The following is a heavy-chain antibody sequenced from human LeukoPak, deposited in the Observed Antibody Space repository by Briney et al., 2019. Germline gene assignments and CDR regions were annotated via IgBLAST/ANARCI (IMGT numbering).Heavy chain of an antibody. J-gene: IGHJ4*02. CDR1: GYPFSVYY. V-gene: IGHV1-2*02. D-gene: IGHD2-2*01. CDR3: ARGYCSRTNCYSFGY. Sequence: ASVKVSCKASGYPFSVYYMHWVRQAPGQGPEWMGWIDPNSGGTNYAQNFQGRVTMTTDTSISTAYMELSRLTSDDTAVYYCARGYCSRTNCYSFGYWGQGTLVTVSS. CDR2: IDPNSGGT.